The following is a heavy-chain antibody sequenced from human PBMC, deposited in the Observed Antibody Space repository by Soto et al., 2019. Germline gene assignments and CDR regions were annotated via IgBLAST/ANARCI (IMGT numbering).Heavy chain of an antibody. J-gene: IGHJ5*02. CDR3: ARPSCSTSCYHEGNWFAP. V-gene: IGHV4-39*01. D-gene: IGHD2-2*01. CDR2: IYYSGST. Sequence: SETLSLTCTVSGGSISSSSYYWGWIRQPPGKGLEWIGSIYYSGSTYYNPSLKSRVTISVDTSKNQFSLKLSSVTAADTAVYYCARPSCSTSCYHEGNWFAPWGQGTLVTVSS. CDR1: GGSISSSSYY.